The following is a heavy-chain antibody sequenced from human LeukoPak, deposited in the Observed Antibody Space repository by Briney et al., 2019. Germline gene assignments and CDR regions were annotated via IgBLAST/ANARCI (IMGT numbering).Heavy chain of an antibody. CDR2: IYTSGST. Sequence: SETLSLTCTVSGGPISSYYWSWIRQPAGKGLEWIGRIYTSGSTNYNPSLKSRVTMSVDTSKNQFSLKLSSVTAADTAVYYCARGGSGIAVAATPYYFDYWGQGTLVTVSS. V-gene: IGHV4-4*07. CDR3: ARGGSGIAVAATPYYFDY. J-gene: IGHJ4*02. D-gene: IGHD6-19*01. CDR1: GGPISSYY.